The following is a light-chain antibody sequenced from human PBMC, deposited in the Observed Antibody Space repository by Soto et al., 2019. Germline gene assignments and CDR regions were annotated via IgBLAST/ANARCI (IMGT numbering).Light chain of an antibody. V-gene: IGKV3-11*01. CDR3: QQRSNWPTWT. CDR1: QNVYSY. J-gene: IGKJ1*01. Sequence: EIVLTQSPATLSLSPGERATLSCRASQNVYSYLAWYQQKPGQAPRLLIYDASNRATGIPARFSGGGSGTDFTLTISSLEPEDFAVYYCQQRSNWPTWTFGQGTKVEIK. CDR2: DAS.